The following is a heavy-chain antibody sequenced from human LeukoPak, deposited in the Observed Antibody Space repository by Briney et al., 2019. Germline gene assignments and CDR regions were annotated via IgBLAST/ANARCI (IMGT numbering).Heavy chain of an antibody. V-gene: IGHV1-69*04. CDR1: GCTFSSYA. J-gene: IGHJ4*02. Sequence: GASVKVSCKASGCTFSSYAISWVRQAPGQGLEWMGRIILILGIANYAHKFKGRVTITADKSKSTAYMQLNSLRSEDTAVYYCARGRGFDYWGQGTLVSVSS. D-gene: IGHD3-16*01. CDR3: ARGRGFDY. CDR2: IILILGIA.